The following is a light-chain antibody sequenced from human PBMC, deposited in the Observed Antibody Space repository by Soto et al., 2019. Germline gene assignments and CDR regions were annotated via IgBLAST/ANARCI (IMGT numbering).Light chain of an antibody. V-gene: IGKV3-20*01. J-gene: IGKJ3*01. Sequence: EIVLTQSPGTLSLSPGERATLSCRASQSVSSSYLAWYQQKPGQAPRLLIYVASSRDTGIQDRFSGSGSGTDFTLTISGLEPEDFAVYYCQEYGSSPLGTFGPGTKVDIK. CDR3: QEYGSSPLGT. CDR2: VAS. CDR1: QSVSSSY.